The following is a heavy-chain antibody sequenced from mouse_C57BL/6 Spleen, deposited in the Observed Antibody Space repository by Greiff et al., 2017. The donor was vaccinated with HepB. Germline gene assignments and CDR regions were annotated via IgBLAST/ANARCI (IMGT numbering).Heavy chain of an antibody. CDR2: IDPSDSYT. D-gene: IGHD2-4*01. CDR1: GYTFTSYW. J-gene: IGHJ2*01. Sequence: QVQLQQPGAELVMPGASVKLSCKASGYTFTSYWMHWVKQRPGQGLEWIGEIDPSDSYTNYNQKFKGKSTLTVDKSSSTAYMQLSSLTSEDSAVYYCARGGDYDYDPFDYWGQGTTLTVSS. CDR3: ARGGDYDYDPFDY. V-gene: IGHV1-69*01.